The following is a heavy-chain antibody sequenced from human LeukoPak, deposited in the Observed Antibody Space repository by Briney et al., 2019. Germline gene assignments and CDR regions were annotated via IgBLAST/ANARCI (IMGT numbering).Heavy chain of an antibody. CDR1: GGSFSGYY. V-gene: IGHV4-34*01. CDR2: INHSGST. Sequence: KPSETLSLTCAVYGGSFSGYYWSWIRQPPGRGLEWIGEINHSGSTNYNPSLKSRVTISVDTSKNQFSLKVNSVTAADTGVYYCASISTDHGELRFDYWGQGTLVTVSS. D-gene: IGHD4-17*01. CDR3: ASISTDHGELRFDY. J-gene: IGHJ4*02.